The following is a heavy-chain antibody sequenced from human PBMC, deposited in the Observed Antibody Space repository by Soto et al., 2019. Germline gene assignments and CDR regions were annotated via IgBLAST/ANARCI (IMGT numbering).Heavy chain of an antibody. CDR2: INHSGST. CDR3: ASESAAAVIHNWFDP. Sequence: QVQLQQWGAGLLKPSETLSLTCAVYGGSFSGYYWRWIRQPPGKGLEWIGEINHSGSTNYNPSLKSRVTISVDTSKNQFSLKLRAVTAADTAVYYCASESAAAVIHNWFDPWGQGTLVTVSS. D-gene: IGHD6-13*01. J-gene: IGHJ5*02. CDR1: GGSFSGYY. V-gene: IGHV4-34*01.